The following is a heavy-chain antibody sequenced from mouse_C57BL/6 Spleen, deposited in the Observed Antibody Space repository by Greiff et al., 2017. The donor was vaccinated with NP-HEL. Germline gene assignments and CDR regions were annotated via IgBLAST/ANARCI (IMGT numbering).Heavy chain of an antibody. D-gene: IGHD2-3*01. V-gene: IGHV5-16*01. CDR3: ARGGLLQDYAMDY. CDR1: GFTFSDYY. J-gene: IGHJ4*01. CDR2: INYDGSST. Sequence: EVQLVESEGGLVQPGSSMKLSCTASGFTFSDYYMAWVRQVPEKGLEWVANINYDGSSTYYLDSLKSRFIISRDNAKNILYLQMSSLKSEDTATYYCARGGLLQDYAMDYWGQGTSVTVSS.